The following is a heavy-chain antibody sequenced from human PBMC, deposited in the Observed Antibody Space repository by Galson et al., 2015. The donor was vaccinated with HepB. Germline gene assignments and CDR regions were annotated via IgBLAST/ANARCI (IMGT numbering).Heavy chain of an antibody. CDR2: INVGNGDT. D-gene: IGHD6-25*01. J-gene: IGHJ4*02. CDR3: ARDGGSGWNHFDY. CDR1: GYTFTTFA. V-gene: IGHV1-3*01. Sequence: SVKVSCKASGYTFTTFAMHWVRQAPGQSLEWMGWINVGNGDTKYSQKFQGRVTITRDTPANIVYMELSSLRSEDTAVYYCARDGGSGWNHFDYWGRGTLVTVSS.